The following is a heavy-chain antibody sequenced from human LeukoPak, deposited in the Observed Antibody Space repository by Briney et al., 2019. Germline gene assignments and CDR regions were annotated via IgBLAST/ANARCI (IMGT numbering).Heavy chain of an antibody. Sequence: PGGSLRLSCAASGFTFDDYGMSRVRQAPGKGLEWVGRIRSKANSYATAYAASVKGRFTISRDDSKNTAYLQMNSLKTEDTAVYYCTRQTTVTTFNAFDIWGQGTMVTVSS. CDR3: TRQTTVTTFNAFDI. CDR2: IRSKANSYAT. CDR1: GFTFDDYG. J-gene: IGHJ3*02. V-gene: IGHV3-73*01. D-gene: IGHD4-17*01.